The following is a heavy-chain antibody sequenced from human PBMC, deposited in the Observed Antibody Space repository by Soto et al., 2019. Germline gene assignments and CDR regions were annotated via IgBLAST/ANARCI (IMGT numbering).Heavy chain of an antibody. D-gene: IGHD3-22*01. Sequence: QVQPVQSGAEVKKPGASVKVSCKASGYTFTSYAMHWVRQAPGQRLEWMGWINAGNGNTKYSQKFQGRVTITRDTSASTAYMELSSLRSEDTSVYYCARGDGYYYFDYWGQGTLVTVSS. CDR2: INAGNGNT. V-gene: IGHV1-3*01. CDR1: GYTFTSYA. CDR3: ARGDGYYYFDY. J-gene: IGHJ4*02.